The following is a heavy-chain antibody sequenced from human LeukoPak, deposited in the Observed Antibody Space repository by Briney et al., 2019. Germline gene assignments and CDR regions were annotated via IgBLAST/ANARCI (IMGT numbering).Heavy chain of an antibody. CDR3: ARDGRSYRTDAFDI. D-gene: IGHD3-16*02. V-gene: IGHV3-48*01. Sequence: QSGGPLRLSCAASGFTFSSYSVNWLRRARGKGVEWGSYISSSSSTIYYADSVKGRFTISRDNAKNSLYLQMNSLRAEDTAVYYCARDGRSYRTDAFDIWGQGTMVTVSS. CDR1: GFTFSSYS. CDR2: ISSSSSTI. J-gene: IGHJ3*02.